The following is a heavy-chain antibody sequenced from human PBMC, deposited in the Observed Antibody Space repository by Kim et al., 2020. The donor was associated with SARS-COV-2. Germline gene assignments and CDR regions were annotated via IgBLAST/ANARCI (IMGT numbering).Heavy chain of an antibody. CDR3: ARLQYDFWSGYLYYFDY. D-gene: IGHD3-3*01. V-gene: IGHV4-39*01. J-gene: IGHJ4*02. Sequence: LKSRVTISVDTSKNQFSLKLSSVTAADTAVYYCARLQYDFWSGYLYYFDYWGQGTLVTVSS.